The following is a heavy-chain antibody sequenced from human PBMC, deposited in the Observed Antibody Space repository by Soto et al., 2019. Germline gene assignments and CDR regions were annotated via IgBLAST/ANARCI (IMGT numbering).Heavy chain of an antibody. CDR1: GFTFSSYA. V-gene: IGHV3-30-3*01. D-gene: IGHD3-22*01. CDR3: AREKNYYDSSGYSVEAFDI. J-gene: IGHJ3*02. CDR2: ISYDGSNK. Sequence: PGGSLRLSCAASGFTFSSYAMHWVRQAPGKGLEWVAVISYDGSNKYYADSVKGRFTISRDNSKNTLYLQMNSLRAEDTAVYYCAREKNYYDSSGYSVEAFDIWGQGTLVTVSS.